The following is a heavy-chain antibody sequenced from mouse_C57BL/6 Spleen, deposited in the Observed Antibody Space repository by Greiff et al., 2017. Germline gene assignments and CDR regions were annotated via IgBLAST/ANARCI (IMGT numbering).Heavy chain of an antibody. D-gene: IGHD1-1*01. CDR2: IDPSDSYT. J-gene: IGHJ2*01. CDR3: ARRALVTTVVATDY. CDR1: GYTFTSYW. V-gene: IGHV1-50*01. Sequence: QVQLQQSGAELVKPGASVKLSCKASGYTFTSYWMQWVKQRPGQGLEWIGEIDPSDSYTNYTPKFKGKATLTVDTSSSTAYMQLSSLTSEDSAVYYCARRALVTTVVATDYWGQGTTLTVSS.